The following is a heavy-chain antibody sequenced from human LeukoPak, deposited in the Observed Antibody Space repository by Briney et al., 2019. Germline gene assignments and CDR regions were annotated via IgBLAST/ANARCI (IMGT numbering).Heavy chain of an antibody. Sequence: SSETLSLTCTVSGYSISSGYYWGWIRQPPGKGLEWIGSIYHSGSTYYNPSLKSRVTISVDTSKNQFSLKLSSVTAADTAVYYCARESFSYYDSSGPFDYWGQGTLVTVSS. D-gene: IGHD3-22*01. J-gene: IGHJ4*02. CDR3: ARESFSYYDSSGPFDY. V-gene: IGHV4-38-2*02. CDR1: GYSISSGYY. CDR2: IYHSGST.